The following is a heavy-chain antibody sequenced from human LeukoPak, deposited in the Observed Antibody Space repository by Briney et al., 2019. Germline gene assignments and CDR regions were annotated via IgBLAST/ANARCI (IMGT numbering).Heavy chain of an antibody. CDR2: MYYSGST. CDR1: GVSISSGDYC. V-gene: IGHV4-30-4*01. J-gene: IGHJ5*02. CDR3: ARPYYYDSRIDP. D-gene: IGHD3-22*01. Sequence: SSETLSLTCTVSGVSISSGDYCWGWVRQPPGKGLEWIAYMYYSGSTYYNPSLKSRVTMSADTSKNQLSLKLSSVTAADTAVYYCARPYYYDSRIDPWGQGILVTVSS.